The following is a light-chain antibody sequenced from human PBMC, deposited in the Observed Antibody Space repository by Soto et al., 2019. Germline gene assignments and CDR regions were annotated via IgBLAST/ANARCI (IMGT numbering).Light chain of an antibody. CDR1: QSVNSTF. J-gene: IGKJ1*01. CDR3: QRYNSYSEA. CDR2: SAS. Sequence: EIVLTQSPGTLSLSPGERATLSCRASQSVNSTFLAWYQQKPGQAPRLLIYSASSRATGIPDRFSGSGSGTEFTLTISSLQPDDFATYYCQRYNSYSEAFGQGTKVDIK. V-gene: IGKV3-20*01.